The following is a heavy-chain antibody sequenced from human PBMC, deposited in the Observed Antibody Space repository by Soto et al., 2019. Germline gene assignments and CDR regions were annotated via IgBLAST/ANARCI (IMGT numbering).Heavy chain of an antibody. V-gene: IGHV3-66*01. CDR2: IYSGGST. J-gene: IGHJ4*02. CDR3: ARAPGSGWYVENY. Sequence: GGSLRLSCAASGCTVSSNYMSWVRQAPGKGLEWVSVIYSGGSTYYADSVKGRFTISRDNSKNTLYLQMNSLRAEDTAVYYRARAPGSGWYVENYWGQGTLVTVSS. D-gene: IGHD6-19*01. CDR1: GCTVSSNY.